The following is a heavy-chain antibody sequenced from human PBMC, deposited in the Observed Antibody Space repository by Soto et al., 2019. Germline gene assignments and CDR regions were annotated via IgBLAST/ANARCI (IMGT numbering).Heavy chain of an antibody. D-gene: IGHD5-12*01. CDR2: ISYDGSNK. CDR3: ARTMATMGYYYGMDV. J-gene: IGHJ6*02. CDR1: GFTFSSYG. V-gene: IGHV3-30*03. Sequence: QVQLVESGGGVVQPGRSLRLSCAASGFTFSSYGMHWVRQAPGKGLEWVAVISYDGSNKYYADSVKGRFTISRDNSKNTLYLQMNSLRAEDTAVYYCARTMATMGYYYGMDVWGQGTTVTVSS.